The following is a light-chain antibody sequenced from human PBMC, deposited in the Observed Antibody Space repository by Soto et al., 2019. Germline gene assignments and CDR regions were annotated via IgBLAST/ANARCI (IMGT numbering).Light chain of an antibody. J-gene: IGLJ1*01. V-gene: IGLV2-14*01. Sequence: QSVLTQPASVSGSPGQSITISCTGTNSDVGGYNYVSWYQQHPGKAPKLMIYEVSNRPSGVSNRFSGSKSGNTASLTIFGLRAEDEADYYCSSYTSSSTLVFGTGTKVTVL. CDR2: EVS. CDR1: NSDVGGYNY. CDR3: SSYTSSSTLV.